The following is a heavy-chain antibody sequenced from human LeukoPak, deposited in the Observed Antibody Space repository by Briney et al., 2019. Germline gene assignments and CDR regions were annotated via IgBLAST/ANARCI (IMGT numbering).Heavy chain of an antibody. J-gene: IGHJ4*02. CDR1: GGSISSGGYY. D-gene: IGHD1-26*01. V-gene: IGHV4-31*03. CDR3: ARTEWEVADY. CDR2: IYYSGST. Sequence: SQTLSLTCTVSGGSISSGGYYWSWIRQHPGKGLEWIGYIYYSGSTYYNPSLKSRVTISLDTSKNQFSLKLSSVTAADTAVYYCARTEWEVADYWGQGTLVTVSS.